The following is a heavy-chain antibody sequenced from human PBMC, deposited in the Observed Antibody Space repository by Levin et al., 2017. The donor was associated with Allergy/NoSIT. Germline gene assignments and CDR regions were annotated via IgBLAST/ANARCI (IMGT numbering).Heavy chain of an antibody. D-gene: IGHD3-22*01. V-gene: IGHV3-11*01. J-gene: IGHJ1*01. CDR2: ISSSGSMI. CDR1: GFTFSDYS. Sequence: PGASVKVSCAASGFTFSDYSMSWIRQAPGKGLEWVSFISSSGSMIDYADSVKGRFTISRDNAKKSLYLQVNSLRADDTAVYYCARDRIYYDRSAHYGLFQHWGQGTLVTVSS. CDR3: ARDRIYYDRSAHYGLFQH.